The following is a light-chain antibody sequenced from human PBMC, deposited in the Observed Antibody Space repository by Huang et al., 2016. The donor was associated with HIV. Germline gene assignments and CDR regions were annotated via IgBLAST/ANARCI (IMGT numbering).Light chain of an antibody. CDR3: QQYFDTIPT. J-gene: IGKJ4*01. V-gene: IGKV1-NL1*01. CDR2: AAS. CDR1: QGISDS. Sequence: DIQMTQSPSSLSASVGDRVTITCRASQGISDSLAWYQQKSGRPPKCLVYAASTLQSGVPSRFRGSGSGTDHTLTISSLQPEDLATYYCQQYFDTIPTFGGGTKVEIK.